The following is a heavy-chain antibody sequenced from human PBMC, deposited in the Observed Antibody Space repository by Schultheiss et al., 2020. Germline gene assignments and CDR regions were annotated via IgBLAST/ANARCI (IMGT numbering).Heavy chain of an antibody. CDR3: ARESFGGDFDY. D-gene: IGHD3-3*01. J-gene: IGHJ4*02. Sequence: GGSLRLSCAASGFTFSSYAMSWVRQAPGKGLEWVSAISASGGITDYADSVRGRFTISRDNSKNTLYLQMNSLRAEDTAVYYCARESFGGDFDYWGQGTLVNGYS. CDR2: ISASGGIT. V-gene: IGHV3-23*01. CDR1: GFTFSSYA.